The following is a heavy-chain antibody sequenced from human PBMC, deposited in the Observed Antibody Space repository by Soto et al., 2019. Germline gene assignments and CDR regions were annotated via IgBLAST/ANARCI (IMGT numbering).Heavy chain of an antibody. V-gene: IGHV3-11*01. CDR1: GFTFDTYY. CDR2: MSSSSETI. Sequence: GGSLRLSSAASGFTFDTYYMSWIRQAPGAGLEWISYMSSSSETIYYADSVKGRFTVSRDNAKKLLYLQMNSLRFDDTALYYCASGLTPFASWGQGTLVTVSS. J-gene: IGHJ4*02. CDR3: ASGLTPFAS. D-gene: IGHD3-9*01.